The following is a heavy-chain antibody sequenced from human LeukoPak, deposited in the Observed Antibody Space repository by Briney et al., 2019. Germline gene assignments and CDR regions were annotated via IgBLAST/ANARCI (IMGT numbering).Heavy chain of an antibody. CDR3: ARVEYSSGWFFDY. CDR2: IYYSGST. J-gene: IGHJ4*02. CDR1: GFSFSSYA. V-gene: IGHV4-39*07. D-gene: IGHD6-19*01. Sequence: GSLRLSCAASGFSFSSYAMSWVRQAPGKGLEWIGSIYYSGSTYYNPSLKSRVTISVDTSKNQFSLKLSSVTAADTAVYYCARVEYSSGWFFDYWGQGTLVTVSS.